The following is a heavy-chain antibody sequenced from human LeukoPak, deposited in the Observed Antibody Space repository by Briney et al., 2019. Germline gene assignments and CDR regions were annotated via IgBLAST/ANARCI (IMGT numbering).Heavy chain of an antibody. D-gene: IGHD2-15*01. V-gene: IGHV4-34*01. CDR3: VLFHWEEYYFDF. Sequence: SETLSLTCAVYGGSFSTYYWSWIRQPPGKGLEWIGEINHSGSTNYNPSLKSRVTISLDTSKNQFSLKLSSVTAADTAVYYCVLFHWEEYYFDFWGQGTLVIVSS. J-gene: IGHJ4*02. CDR1: GGSFSTYY. CDR2: INHSGST.